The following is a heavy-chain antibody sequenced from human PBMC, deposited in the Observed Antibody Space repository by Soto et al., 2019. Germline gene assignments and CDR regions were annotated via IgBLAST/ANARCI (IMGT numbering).Heavy chain of an antibody. CDR2: ISSSSSYI. CDR3: ARYYDSSGFFDY. J-gene: IGHJ4*02. CDR1: GFTFSSYS. V-gene: IGHV3-21*01. Sequence: EVQLVESGGGLVKPGGSLRLSCAASGFTFSSYSMNWVRQAPGKGLEWVSSISSSSSYIYYADSVKGRFTISRDNAKNSLYLQMNSLRAEDTAVYYCARYYDSSGFFDYWGQGTLVTVSS. D-gene: IGHD3-22*01.